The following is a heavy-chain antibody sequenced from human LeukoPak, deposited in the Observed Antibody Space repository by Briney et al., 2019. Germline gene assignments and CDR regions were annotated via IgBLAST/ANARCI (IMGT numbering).Heavy chain of an antibody. CDR3: ASGGHDIQYYFQY. J-gene: IGHJ4*02. Sequence: SETLSLTCTVSDGSISSYYWSWVRQAAGKGLEWIGRVYTSGTTNYNSSLKGRVTISVDKSKNQFSLKLTSVTAADTAVYYCASGGHDIQYYFQYWGQGTLVTVSS. D-gene: IGHD5-12*01. V-gene: IGHV4-4*07. CDR2: VYTSGTT. CDR1: DGSISSYY.